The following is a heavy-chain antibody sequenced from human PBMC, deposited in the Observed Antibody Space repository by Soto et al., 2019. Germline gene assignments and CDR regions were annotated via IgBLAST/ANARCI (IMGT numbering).Heavy chain of an antibody. Sequence: PWLTLRLPTGAAGCTFVGLAVSRVIQAPGKGLEWVSAISGSGGSTYYADSVKGRLTISRDNSKNTLYLQMNILRAEDTAVYYCALQLGYWGQGTLVTVSS. J-gene: IGHJ4*02. CDR2: ISGSGGST. D-gene: IGHD1-1*01. V-gene: IGHV3-23*01. CDR3: ALQLGY. CDR1: GCTFVGLA.